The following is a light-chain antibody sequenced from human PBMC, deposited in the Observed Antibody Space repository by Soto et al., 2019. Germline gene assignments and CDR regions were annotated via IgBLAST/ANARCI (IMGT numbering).Light chain of an antibody. Sequence: EIVMTQSPATLSVSPGERATLSCRASQSVNINLAWYQQKPGQAPRLLIYGTSTRATGVPARFSGSGSGTEGTLAICNLQSEDFAVYDCQQDNDWPPLTFGGGNKVAI. CDR1: QSVNIN. J-gene: IGKJ4*01. CDR2: GTS. CDR3: QQDNDWPPLT. V-gene: IGKV3-15*01.